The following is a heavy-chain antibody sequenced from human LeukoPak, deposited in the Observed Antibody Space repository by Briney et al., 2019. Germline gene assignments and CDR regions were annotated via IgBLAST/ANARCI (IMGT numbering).Heavy chain of an antibody. V-gene: IGHV4-59*01. CDR3: ARVRWYYYDSSGYSFDY. D-gene: IGHD3-22*01. Sequence: SETLSLTCTVSGGSISSYYWSWIRQPPGKGLEWIGYIYYSGSTNYNPSLKSRVTISVDTSKNQFSLKLSSVTAADTAVYYSARVRWYYYDSSGYSFDYWGQGTLVTVSS. J-gene: IGHJ4*02. CDR1: GGSISSYY. CDR2: IYYSGST.